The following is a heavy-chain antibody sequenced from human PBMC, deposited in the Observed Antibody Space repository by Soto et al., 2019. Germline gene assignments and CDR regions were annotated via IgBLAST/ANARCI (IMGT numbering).Heavy chain of an antibody. CDR3: AREGPTTYDFWSGDRDYYYGMDV. J-gene: IGHJ6*02. Sequence: GASVNVSCKASGYTFTIYGISWVRQAPGQGLEWMGGIIPIFGTANYAQKFQGRVTITADESTSTAYMELSSLRSEDTAVYYCAREGPTTYDFWSGDRDYYYGMDVWGQGTTVTVSS. V-gene: IGHV1-69*13. CDR1: GYTFTIYG. D-gene: IGHD3-3*01. CDR2: IIPIFGTA.